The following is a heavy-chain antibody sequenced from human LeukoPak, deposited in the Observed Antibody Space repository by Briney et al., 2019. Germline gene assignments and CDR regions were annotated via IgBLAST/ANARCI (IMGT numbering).Heavy chain of an antibody. V-gene: IGHV3-74*01. CDR3: ARDALSIAAQGAMGV. CDR1: GFTFSSYW. D-gene: IGHD6-6*01. CDR2: IKSDGSGT. Sequence: GGSLRLSCAASGFTFSSYWMHWVRQAPGKGLVWVSRIKSDGSGTTYADSVQGRFTMSRDNAKNTLYLQMNSLRAEDSAMYYCARDALSIAAQGAMGVWGKGTTVTVSS. J-gene: IGHJ6*04.